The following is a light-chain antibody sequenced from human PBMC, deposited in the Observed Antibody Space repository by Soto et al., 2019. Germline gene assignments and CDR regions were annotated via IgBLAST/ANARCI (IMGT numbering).Light chain of an antibody. J-gene: IGLJ1*01. CDR2: DVS. Sequence: QSVLTQPRSVSGSPGQSVTISCTGTSSDVGAYNYVSWYQQLPGKAPKLMIYDVSKRPSGVPDRFSGSKSGNTASLTISGLQAEDEADYYCCSYARSWPYVFGTGTKLTVL. CDR3: CSYARSWPYV. V-gene: IGLV2-11*01. CDR1: SSDVGAYNY.